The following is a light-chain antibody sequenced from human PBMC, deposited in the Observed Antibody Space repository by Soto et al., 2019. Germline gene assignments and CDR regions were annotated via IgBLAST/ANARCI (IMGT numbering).Light chain of an antibody. J-gene: IGKJ1*01. V-gene: IGKV3-20*01. CDR3: QQYGSSPWT. CDR1: QTLSSSY. Sequence: EIVLTQSPGTLSLSPGERATLSCRASQTLSSSYLAWYQQKPGQGPRILIYGASSRATGIPARFSGSGSGTDFSLTISRLEPEDFVVYYCQQYGSSPWTFGQGTKVDIK. CDR2: GAS.